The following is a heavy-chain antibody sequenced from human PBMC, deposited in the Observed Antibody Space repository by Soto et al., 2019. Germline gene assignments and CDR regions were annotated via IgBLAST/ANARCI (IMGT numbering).Heavy chain of an antibody. J-gene: IGHJ4*02. Sequence: PSETLSLTCAVYGGSFSGYYWSWIRQPPGKGLEWIGEINHSGSTNYNPSLKSRVTISVDTSKNQFSLKLSSVTAADTAVYYCARGSGYSSSFNYWGQGTLVTVSS. V-gene: IGHV4-34*01. D-gene: IGHD6-13*01. CDR3: ARGSGYSSSFNY. CDR2: INHSGST. CDR1: GGSFSGYY.